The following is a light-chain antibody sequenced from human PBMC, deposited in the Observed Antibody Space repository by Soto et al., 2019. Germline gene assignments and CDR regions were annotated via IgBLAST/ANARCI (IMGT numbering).Light chain of an antibody. CDR3: CSYAGTYNFWV. CDR1: NSDIGGYNY. V-gene: IGLV2-11*01. Sequence: QSALTQPRSVSGSPGQSVTSSCTGTNSDIGGYNYVSWYQQHPGKAPKVMIYDVSRRPSGVPDRFSGSKSGNTASLTISGLQAEDEADYYCCSYAGTYNFWVFGGVTKLTVL. J-gene: IGLJ3*02. CDR2: DVS.